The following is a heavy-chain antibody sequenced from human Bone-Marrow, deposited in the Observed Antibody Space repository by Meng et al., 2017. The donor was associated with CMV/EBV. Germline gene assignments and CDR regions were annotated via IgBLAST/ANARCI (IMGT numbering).Heavy chain of an antibody. CDR1: GFTFDDYA. Sequence: SLKISCAASGFTFDDYAMHWVRQAPGKGLEWVSGISWNSGSIGYADSVKGRFTISRDNAKNSLYLQMNSLRTEDTAFYYCAKDRGHSMTLYYFDNWGQGTLVTVSS. CDR2: ISWNSGSI. CDR3: AKDRGHSMTLYYFDN. V-gene: IGHV3-9*01. D-gene: IGHD2/OR15-2a*01. J-gene: IGHJ4*02.